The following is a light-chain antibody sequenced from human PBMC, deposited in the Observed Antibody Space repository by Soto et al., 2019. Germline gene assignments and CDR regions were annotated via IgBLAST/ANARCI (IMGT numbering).Light chain of an antibody. Sequence: EIVMTQSPATRSGSPGERATLSCRASQSVSSNLAWYQQKPGQAPRLLIYGASTRATGIPARFSGSGSGTEFTLTISSLQSADFAVYYCQQYNNWPPWTFGQGTKVDIK. CDR1: QSVSSN. CDR3: QQYNNWPPWT. J-gene: IGKJ1*01. V-gene: IGKV3-15*01. CDR2: GAS.